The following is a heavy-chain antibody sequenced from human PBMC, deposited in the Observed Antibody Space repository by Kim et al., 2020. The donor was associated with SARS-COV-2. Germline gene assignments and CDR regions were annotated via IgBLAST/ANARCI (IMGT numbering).Heavy chain of an antibody. V-gene: IGHV4-34*01. CDR2: INHSGST. D-gene: IGHD3-10*01. Sequence: SETLSLTCAVYGGSFSGYYWSWIRQPPGKGLEWIGEINHSGSTNYNPSLKSRVTISVDTSKNQFSLKLSSVTAADTAVYYCARSSGWYYYYYGMDVWGQG. CDR3: ARSSGWYYYYYGMDV. CDR1: GGSFSGYY. J-gene: IGHJ6*02.